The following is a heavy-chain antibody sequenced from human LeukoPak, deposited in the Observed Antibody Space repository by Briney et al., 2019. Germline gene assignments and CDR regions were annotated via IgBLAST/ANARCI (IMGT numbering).Heavy chain of an antibody. Sequence: GGSRRLAWAAAGFTFSSYWMHWDRQAPGKGLVWVSRINSDGSSTSYADSVKGRFTISRDNAKNTLYLQMNSLRAEDTAVYYCARGYNWFDPWGQGTLVTVSS. CDR2: INSDGSST. V-gene: IGHV3-74*01. CDR3: ARGYNWFDP. J-gene: IGHJ5*02. CDR1: GFTFSSYW.